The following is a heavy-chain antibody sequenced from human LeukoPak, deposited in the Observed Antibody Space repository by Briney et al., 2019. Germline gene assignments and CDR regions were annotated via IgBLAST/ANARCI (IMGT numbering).Heavy chain of an antibody. CDR1: GGSISSYY. J-gene: IGHJ3*02. V-gene: IGHV4-59*01. Sequence: SETLSLTCTVSGGSISSYYWSWIRQPPGKGLEWIGYIYCSGSTNYNPSLKSRVTISVDTSKNQFSLKLSSVTAADTAVYYCARAQWLRPNDAFDIWGQGTMVTVSS. CDR2: IYCSGST. D-gene: IGHD5-12*01. CDR3: ARAQWLRPNDAFDI.